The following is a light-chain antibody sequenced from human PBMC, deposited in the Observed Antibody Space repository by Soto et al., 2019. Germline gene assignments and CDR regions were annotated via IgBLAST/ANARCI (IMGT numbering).Light chain of an antibody. Sequence: EILITQSPATRPVSPGERAPLSCRASQSVSSNLAWYQQKPGQAPRLLIYGASSRETGIPDRFSGSGSGTEFTPTISRLQPEDFAVYYCQQYGSSTITFGQGTRLEIK. CDR1: QSVSSN. J-gene: IGKJ5*01. V-gene: IGKV3-20*01. CDR3: QQYGSSTIT. CDR2: GAS.